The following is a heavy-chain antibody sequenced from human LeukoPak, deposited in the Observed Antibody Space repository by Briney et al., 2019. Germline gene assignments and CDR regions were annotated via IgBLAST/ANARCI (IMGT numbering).Heavy chain of an antibody. Sequence: GGSLRLSCAASGFTFSSYGMHWVRQAPGKGLEWVAVIWYDGSNKYYADSLKGRFTISRDNSKNTLYLQMNSLRAEDTAVYYCAKDSFLGYCSSTSCYFDYWGQGTLVTVSS. CDR3: AKDSFLGYCSSTSCYFDY. V-gene: IGHV3-33*06. CDR1: GFTFSSYG. CDR2: IWYDGSNK. J-gene: IGHJ4*02. D-gene: IGHD2-2*01.